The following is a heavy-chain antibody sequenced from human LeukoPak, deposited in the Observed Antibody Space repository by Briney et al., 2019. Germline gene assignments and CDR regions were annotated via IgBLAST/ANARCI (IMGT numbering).Heavy chain of an antibody. CDR3: ARDPRWGYGSVGANAFDI. V-gene: IGHV4-59*01. J-gene: IGHJ3*02. CDR2: IYYSGST. D-gene: IGHD5-12*01. CDR1: GGSISSYY. Sequence: SETLSLTCTVSGGSISSYYWSWIRQPPGKGLEWIGYIYYSGSTNYNPSLKSRVTISVDTSKNQFSLKLSSVTAADTAVYYCARDPRWGYGSVGANAFDIWGQGTMVTVSS.